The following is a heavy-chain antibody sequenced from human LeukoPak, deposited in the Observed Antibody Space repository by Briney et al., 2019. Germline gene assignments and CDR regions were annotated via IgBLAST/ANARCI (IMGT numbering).Heavy chain of an antibody. V-gene: IGHV4-34*01. D-gene: IGHD3-9*01. CDR3: ARSATLVRNYYYYYMDV. J-gene: IGHJ6*03. CDR2: IEDSGST. Sequence: PSETLSLTCAVYGGSFSGYYWSWVRQPPGKGLEWIGKIEDSGSTNYNPSLKSRGTISVDTSQHQFSLNLSSVTAADKAVYCCARSATLVRNYYYYYMDVWGKGATATLS. CDR1: GGSFSGYY.